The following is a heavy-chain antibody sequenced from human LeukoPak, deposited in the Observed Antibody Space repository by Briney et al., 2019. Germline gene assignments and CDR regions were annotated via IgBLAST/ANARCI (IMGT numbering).Heavy chain of an antibody. J-gene: IGHJ4*02. D-gene: IGHD6-19*01. CDR2: IYHSGST. V-gene: IGHV4-38-2*01. CDR3: ARHAPHSSGWYSWDY. CDR1: GYSISSGYY. Sequence: SETLSLTCAVSGYSISSGYYWGWIRQPPGKGLEWIGSIYHSGSTYYNPSLKSRATISVDTSKNQFSLKLSSVTAADTAVYYCARHAPHSSGWYSWDYWGQGTLVTVSS.